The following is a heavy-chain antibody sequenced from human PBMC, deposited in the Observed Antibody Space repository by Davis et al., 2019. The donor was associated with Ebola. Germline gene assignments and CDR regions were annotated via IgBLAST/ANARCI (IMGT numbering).Heavy chain of an antibody. V-gene: IGHV1-46*03. CDR3: ARGRVPKYPLDV. CDR1: GYSLASYY. CDR2: INPSGGST. J-gene: IGHJ6*02. Sequence: AASVKVSCKAFGYSLASYYLHWVRQAPGQGLEWMGIINPSGGSTSYAQKFQGRVTMTDDTSTSTVYMELSSLRSEDTAVYFCARGRVPKYPLDVWGQGTTVTVSS. D-gene: IGHD2-2*01.